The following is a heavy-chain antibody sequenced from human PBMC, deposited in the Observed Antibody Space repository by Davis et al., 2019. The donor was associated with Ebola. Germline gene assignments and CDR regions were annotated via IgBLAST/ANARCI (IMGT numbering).Heavy chain of an antibody. J-gene: IGHJ4*02. CDR3: AKASEPYYYDSSVDY. D-gene: IGHD3-22*01. Sequence: PGGSLRLSCAVSGLTISSHHMKWVRLAPGKGLEWVSAIFNNGATYYADSVKGRFTISRDNSKNTLYLQMNSLRAEDTAVYYCAKASEPYYYDSSVDYWGQGTLVTVSS. CDR1: GLTISSHH. V-gene: IGHV3-53*01. CDR2: IFNNGAT.